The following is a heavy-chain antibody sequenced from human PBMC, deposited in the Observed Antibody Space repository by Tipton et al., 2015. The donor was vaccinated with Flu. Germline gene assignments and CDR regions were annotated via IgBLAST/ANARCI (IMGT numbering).Heavy chain of an antibody. J-gene: IGHJ4*02. CDR3: ARAVSPSYYDSSGYYNY. D-gene: IGHD3-22*01. Sequence: TLSLTCTVSGFSISTGYYWGWIRQPPGKGLEWIGSVYHSGSTYYNPSLKSRVTISVDTSRNQFSLILTSVTAADTAVYYCARAVSPSYYDSSGYYNYWGQGTLVTVSS. CDR1: GFSISTGYY. CDR2: VYHSGST. V-gene: IGHV4-38-2*02.